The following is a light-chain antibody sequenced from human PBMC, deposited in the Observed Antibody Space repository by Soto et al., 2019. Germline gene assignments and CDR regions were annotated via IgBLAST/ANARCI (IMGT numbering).Light chain of an antibody. J-gene: IGLJ2*01. Sequence: QSALTQPASVSGSPGQSITISCTGTTSDVGLYNYVSWYQQHPGKAPKLMIYEVSNRPSGVSNRFSGSKSGNTASLTISGLQAEDESDYYCRSYTSSDTLLFGAGTKLTV. V-gene: IGLV2-14*01. CDR2: EVS. CDR1: TSDVGLYNY. CDR3: RSYTSSDTLL.